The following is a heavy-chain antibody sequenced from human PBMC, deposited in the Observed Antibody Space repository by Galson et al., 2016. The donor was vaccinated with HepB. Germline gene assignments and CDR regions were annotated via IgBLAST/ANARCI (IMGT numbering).Heavy chain of an antibody. CDR3: ARDFARRYCSGTNCYYQHYYGMDV. Sequence: LTCTVSGGSISSGSNHWSWIRQPAGKGLEWIGRVYSSGNTSTNTNYTPSLKSRVTISVDTSKNQFSLSLTSVTAADTAVYHCARDFARRYCSGTNCYYQHYYGMDVWGKGTTVTVSS. CDR2: VYSSGNTSTNT. V-gene: IGHV4-61*02. CDR1: GGSISSGSNH. J-gene: IGHJ6*04. D-gene: IGHD2-2*01.